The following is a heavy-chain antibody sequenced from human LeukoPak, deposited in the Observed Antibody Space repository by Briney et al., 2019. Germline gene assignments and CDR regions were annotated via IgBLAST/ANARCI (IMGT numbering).Heavy chain of an antibody. CDR3: ARHHPPLYGSGSSFSPQGFDP. CDR2: MYYSGST. Sequence: NPSETLSLTCTVSGGSITSSHYYWGWIRQPPGKGLEWIGSMYYSGSTYYNPSLKSRVTISVDTSKNQFSLKLSSVTAADTAVYYCARHHPPLYGSGSSFSPQGFDPWGQGTLVTVSS. CDR1: GGSITSSHYY. J-gene: IGHJ5*02. V-gene: IGHV4-39*01. D-gene: IGHD3-10*01.